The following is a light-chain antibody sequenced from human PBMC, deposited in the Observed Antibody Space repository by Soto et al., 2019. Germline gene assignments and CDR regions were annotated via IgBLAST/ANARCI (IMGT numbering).Light chain of an antibody. Sequence: QSVLTKPACVSGSPGQSITISCTETRSDIGGYNYVSWYQQYPGKAPKLMIFGVSDRPSGVSNRFSGSKSGTTASLTISGLQAEDEADYYYSSYKTSSTVVVFGGGTKLTVL. V-gene: IGLV2-14*01. CDR1: RSDIGGYNY. J-gene: IGLJ2*01. CDR3: SSYKTSSTVVV. CDR2: GVS.